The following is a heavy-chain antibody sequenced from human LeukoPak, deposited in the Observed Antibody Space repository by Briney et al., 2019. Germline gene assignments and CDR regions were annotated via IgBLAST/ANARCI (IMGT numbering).Heavy chain of an antibody. CDR1: GGSISSYY. J-gene: IGHJ4*02. V-gene: IGHV4-59*01. Sequence: PSETLSLTCTVSGGSISSYYWSWIRQPPGKGLEWIGCIYSSGSTNYNPSLKSRVTISVDTSKNQFSLKLSSVTAADTAVYYCARENSNSWYLDYWGQGTLVTVSS. CDR2: IYSSGST. CDR3: ARENSNSWYLDY. D-gene: IGHD6-13*01.